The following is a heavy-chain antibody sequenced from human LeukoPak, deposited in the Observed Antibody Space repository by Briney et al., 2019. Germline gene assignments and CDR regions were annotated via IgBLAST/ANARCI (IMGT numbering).Heavy chain of an antibody. Sequence: PSETLSLTCTVSGGSISSYYWSWIRQPPGKGLEWIGYIYYSGSTNYNPSLKSRVTISVDTSKNQFSLKLSSVTAADTAVYYCARAYFTLDTGRDYYGMDVWGQGTTVTVSS. D-gene: IGHD5-18*01. J-gene: IGHJ6*02. CDR2: IYYSGST. V-gene: IGHV4-59*01. CDR1: GGSISSYY. CDR3: ARAYFTLDTGRDYYGMDV.